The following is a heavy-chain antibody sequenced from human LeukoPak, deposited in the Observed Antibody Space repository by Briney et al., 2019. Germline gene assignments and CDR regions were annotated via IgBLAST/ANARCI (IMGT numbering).Heavy chain of an antibody. Sequence: ASVKVSCKASGYTFTGYYVHWVRQAPGQGFEWMGSINPNSGGTNYAQKFQGRVTMTRDTSTSTAYMELSSLRSDDTAVYYCARVTYGWGQGTLVTVSS. CDR3: ARVTYG. D-gene: IGHD4-17*01. V-gene: IGHV1-2*02. CDR1: GYTFTGYY. J-gene: IGHJ4*02. CDR2: INPNSGGT.